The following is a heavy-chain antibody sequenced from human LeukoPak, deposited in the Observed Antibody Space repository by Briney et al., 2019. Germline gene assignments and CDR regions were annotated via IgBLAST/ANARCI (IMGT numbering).Heavy chain of an antibody. D-gene: IGHD5-18*01. J-gene: IGHJ4*02. V-gene: IGHV3-30*02. Sequence: PGGSLRLSCAASGFTFSSYGMHWVRQAPGKGLEWVAFIRYDGSNKYYADSVKGRFTISRDNFKNTLYLQMNSLRAEDTAVYYCAKERDTAMVTIDYWGQGTLVTVSS. CDR1: GFTFSSYG. CDR3: AKERDTAMVTIDY. CDR2: IRYDGSNK.